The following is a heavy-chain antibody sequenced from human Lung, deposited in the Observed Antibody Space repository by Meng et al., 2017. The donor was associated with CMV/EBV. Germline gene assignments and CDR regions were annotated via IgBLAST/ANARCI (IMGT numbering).Heavy chain of an antibody. CDR1: GFTFNSYG. CDR2: IHYDGSYK. V-gene: IGHV3-30*02. CDR3: AKDFHRSGSSDVVDI. Sequence: GESLKISCVASGFTFNSYGMHWVRQAPGEGLEWVTFIHYDGSYKYYADSVKGRFTISRDNSKNMVYLEMSSLNVADTAIYYCAKDFHRSGSSDVVDIWGQGTMVTVSS. J-gene: IGHJ3*02. D-gene: IGHD3-10*01.